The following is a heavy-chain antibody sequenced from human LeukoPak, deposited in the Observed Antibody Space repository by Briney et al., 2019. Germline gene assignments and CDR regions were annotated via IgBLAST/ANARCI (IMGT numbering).Heavy chain of an antibody. CDR1: EYSFTTYR. Sequence: GESLKISVQGPEYSFTTYRIAWSPQIPGKGRGWMEIIYPVDADTRYRPSFQAHATFSADMPITTAYLQWTSLKASDTAMYYCARACVGTPPYYDNGIDVWGERTRVSLFS. D-gene: IGHD1-14*01. CDR2: IYPVDADT. V-gene: IGHV5-51*04. J-gene: IGHJ6*04. CDR3: ARACVGTPPYYDNGIDV.